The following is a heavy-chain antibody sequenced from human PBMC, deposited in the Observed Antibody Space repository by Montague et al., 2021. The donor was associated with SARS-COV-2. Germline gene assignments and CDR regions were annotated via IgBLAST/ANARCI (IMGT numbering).Heavy chain of an antibody. CDR1: GFTFDDYT. J-gene: IGHJ4*02. Sequence: SLRLSCAASGFTFDDYTMVWVRQRPGKGLEWVSLISWSSRSTVYXXSLKGRFTISRDNSKNSLYLQMNRLRTEDTALYYCAKAGHTRDGSTQLTYYFDYWGQGTLVTVSS. CDR2: ISWSSRST. V-gene: IGHV3-43*01. CDR3: AKAGHTRDGSTQLTYYFDY. D-gene: IGHD5-24*01.